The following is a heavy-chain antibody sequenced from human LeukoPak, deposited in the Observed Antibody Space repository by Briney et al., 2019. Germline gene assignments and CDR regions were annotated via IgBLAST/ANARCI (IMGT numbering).Heavy chain of an antibody. CDR3: ARHPLLRGVTYDYYYYYMDV. CDR2: INHSGST. CDR1: GGSFSGYY. Sequence: SETLSLTCAVYGGSFSGYYWSWIRQPPGKGLEWIGEINHSGSTNHNPSLKSRVTISVDTSKNQFSLKLSSVTAADTAVYYCARHPLLRGVTYDYYYYYMDVWGKGTTVTISS. V-gene: IGHV4-34*01. J-gene: IGHJ6*03. D-gene: IGHD3-10*01.